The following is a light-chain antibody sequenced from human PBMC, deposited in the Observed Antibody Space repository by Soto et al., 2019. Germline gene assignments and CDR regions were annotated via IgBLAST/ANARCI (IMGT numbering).Light chain of an antibody. CDR1: QSSSSW. V-gene: IGKV1-5*03. CDR2: KAS. Sequence: DIQMTQSPSTLSASVGDRVTITCRASQSSSSWLAWYQQKPGKAPNLLIYKASTLESGVPSRFSGIGSGTEFTLTISSVQPDDFATYYCQQYKSYPLTFGGGTKVDIK. CDR3: QQYKSYPLT. J-gene: IGKJ4*01.